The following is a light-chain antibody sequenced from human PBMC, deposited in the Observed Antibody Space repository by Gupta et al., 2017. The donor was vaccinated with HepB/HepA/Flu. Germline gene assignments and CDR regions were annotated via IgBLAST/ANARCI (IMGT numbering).Light chain of an antibody. J-gene: IGLJ3*02. V-gene: IGLV3-21*04. CDR1: KIGSKS. CDR2: YDS. CDR3: QVWDSGSDHPV. Sequence: SYVLTQAPSVSVAPGKTARITCGGNKIGSKSVHWYQQKPGQAPVLVIHYDSDRSSGIPERLSGSKSGNTATMTISRVEAGDEADYYCQVWDSGSDHPVCGGGTKLTVL.